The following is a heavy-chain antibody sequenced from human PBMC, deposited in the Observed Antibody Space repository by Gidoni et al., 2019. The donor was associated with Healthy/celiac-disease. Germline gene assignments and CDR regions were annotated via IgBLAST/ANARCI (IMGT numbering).Heavy chain of an antibody. J-gene: IGHJ6*02. Sequence: EVQLLESGGGLVQPGGSLRLSCAASGFTFSSYAMSWVRQAPGKGLEWVSAISGSGGSTYYADSVKGRFTISRDNSKNTLYLQMNSLRAEDTAVYYCAKGELLLWFGERYGMDVWGQGTTVTVSS. CDR2: ISGSGGST. D-gene: IGHD3-10*01. CDR3: AKGELLLWFGERYGMDV. V-gene: IGHV3-23*01. CDR1: GFTFSSYA.